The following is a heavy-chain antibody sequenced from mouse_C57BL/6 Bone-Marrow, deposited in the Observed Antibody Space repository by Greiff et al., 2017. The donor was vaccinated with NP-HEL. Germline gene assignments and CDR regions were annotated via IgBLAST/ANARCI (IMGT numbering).Heavy chain of an antibody. CDR1: GYSITSGYY. J-gene: IGHJ3*01. CDR2: ISYDGSN. CDR3: ARWSFAY. Sequence: EVQLQESGPGLVKPSQSLSLTCSVTGYSITSGYYWNWIRQFPGNKLEWMGYISYDGSNNYNPSLKNRISITRDTSKNQFFLKLNSVTTEDTATYYCARWSFAYWGQGTLVTVSA. V-gene: IGHV3-6*01.